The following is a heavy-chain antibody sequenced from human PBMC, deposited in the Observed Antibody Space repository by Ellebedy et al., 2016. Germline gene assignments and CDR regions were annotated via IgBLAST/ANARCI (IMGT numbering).Heavy chain of an antibody. Sequence: ASVKVSCKASGYTFTGYYMHWVRQAPGQGLEWMGWINPNSGGTNYAQKFQGRVTITADKSTSTAYMELSSLRSEDTAVYYCARDRTWIQLWSFDLWGRGTLVTVSS. CDR2: INPNSGGT. CDR3: ARDRTWIQLWSFDL. CDR1: GYTFTGYY. J-gene: IGHJ2*01. V-gene: IGHV1-2*02. D-gene: IGHD5-18*01.